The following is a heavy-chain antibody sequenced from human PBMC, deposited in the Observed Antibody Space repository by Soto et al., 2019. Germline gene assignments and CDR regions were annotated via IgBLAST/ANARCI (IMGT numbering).Heavy chain of an antibody. CDR3: ARVGRRGYSYGHFHY. CDR2: INAGSADI. CDR1: GYTFTTYA. J-gene: IGHJ4*02. V-gene: IGHV1-3*01. Sequence: ASVKVSCKASGYTFTTYALHWVRQAPGQRLEWMGWINAGSADIKYSQKFQGRVTITRDTSASTVYMELSSLRSGDTAVYYCARVGRRGYSYGHFHYCGQGTLFTVSS. D-gene: IGHD5-18*01.